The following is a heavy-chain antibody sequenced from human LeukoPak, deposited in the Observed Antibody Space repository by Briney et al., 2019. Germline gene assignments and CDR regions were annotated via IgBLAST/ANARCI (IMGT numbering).Heavy chain of an antibody. CDR3: AKDSEYYDLLTAYAMDV. CDR2: FGGTGYST. CDR1: GSTLSSYG. D-gene: IGHD3-9*01. J-gene: IGHJ6*02. Sequence: PGGSLLPSCIAAGSTLSSYGMSWVRQAPGKGLEWVPAFGGTGYSTYYADSMRGLFTISRDSSKNTLYLQMSTLRAEDTAVYYCAKDSEYYDLLTAYAMDVSGQGTTVTVSS. V-gene: IGHV3-23*01.